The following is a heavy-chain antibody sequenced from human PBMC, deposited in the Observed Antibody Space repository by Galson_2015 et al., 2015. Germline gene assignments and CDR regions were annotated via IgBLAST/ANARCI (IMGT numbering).Heavy chain of an antibody. CDR3: ARQLTLNYYGMDV. D-gene: IGHD1-1*01. Sequence: SLRLSCAASGFTFSSYSMNWVRQAPGKGLEWVSSISSSSSYLYYADSVKGRFTISRDNAKNSLYLQMNSLRAEDTAVYYCARQLTLNYYGMDVWGQGTTVTVSS. CDR1: GFTFSSYS. J-gene: IGHJ6*02. V-gene: IGHV3-21*01. CDR2: ISSSSSYL.